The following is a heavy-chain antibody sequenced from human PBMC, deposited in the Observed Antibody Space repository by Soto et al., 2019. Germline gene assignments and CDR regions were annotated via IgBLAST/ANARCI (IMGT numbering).Heavy chain of an antibody. CDR3: ARDQLGSSSWYKLGWDWFDP. V-gene: IGHV4-59*01. CDR1: GGSISSYY. D-gene: IGHD6-13*01. Sequence: QVQLQESGPGLVKPSETLSLTCTVSGGSISSYYWSWIRQPPGKGLEWIGYIYYSGSTNYNPSLKSRVTISVDTSKTQFSLKLSSVTAADTAVYYCARDQLGSSSWYKLGWDWFDPWGQGTLVTVSS. CDR2: IYYSGST. J-gene: IGHJ5*02.